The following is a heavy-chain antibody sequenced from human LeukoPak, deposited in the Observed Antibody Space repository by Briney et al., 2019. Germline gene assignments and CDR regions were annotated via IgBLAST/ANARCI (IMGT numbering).Heavy chain of an antibody. D-gene: IGHD1-1*01. Sequence: ASVKVSCKASGGTFSSYAISWVRQAPGQGLEWMGWISAYNGNTNYAQKLQGRVTMTTDTSTSTAYMELRSLRSDDTAVYYCARDLGSWNDVEYFDYWGQGTLVTVSS. V-gene: IGHV1-18*01. J-gene: IGHJ4*02. CDR1: GGTFSSYA. CDR3: ARDLGSWNDVEYFDY. CDR2: ISAYNGNT.